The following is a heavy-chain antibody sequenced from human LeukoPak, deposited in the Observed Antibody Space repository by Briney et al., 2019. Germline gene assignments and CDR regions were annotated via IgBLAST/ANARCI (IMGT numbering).Heavy chain of an antibody. CDR3: TRVGLELSPAPAPFDY. D-gene: IGHD1-7*01. V-gene: IGHV1-69*04. Sequence: GASVKVSCKASGGTFSSYAISWVRQAPGQGLEWMGRIIPILGIANYAQKFQGRVTITADKSTSAAYMELSSLRSEDTAVYYCTRVGLELSPAPAPFDYWGQGTLVTVSS. J-gene: IGHJ4*02. CDR1: GGTFSSYA. CDR2: IIPILGIA.